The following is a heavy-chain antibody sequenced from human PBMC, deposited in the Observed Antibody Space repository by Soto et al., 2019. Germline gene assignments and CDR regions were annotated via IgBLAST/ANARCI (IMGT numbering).Heavy chain of an antibody. D-gene: IGHD4-17*01. V-gene: IGHV3-74*02. CDR2: ASPDGTST. CDR3: TRHGSGDYFLFDP. J-gene: IGHJ5*02. CDR1: GYTFTGYY. Sequence: VQLVQSGAEVKKPGASVKVSCKASGYTFTGYYMHWVRQAPGKGLEWVSRASPDGTSTSYADSVKGRFTISRDNAKNTLFMQMNSLRAEDTAVYYCTRHGSGDYFLFDPWGQGTLVTVSS.